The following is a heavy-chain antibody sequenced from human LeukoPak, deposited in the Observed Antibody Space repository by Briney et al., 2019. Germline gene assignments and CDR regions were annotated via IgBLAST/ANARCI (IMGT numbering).Heavy chain of an antibody. CDR2: IGDSGNTT. J-gene: IGHJ4*02. V-gene: IGHV3-23*01. CDR3: AKLTLLGYCSGGSCYDRRVFDY. Sequence: GGSLRLSCAASGFTFSSYEMNWVRQAPGKGLEWVSYIGDSGNTTYYADSVKGRFTISRDNSKDTLYLQMNSLRAEDTAVYYCAKLTLLGYCSGGSCYDRRVFDYWGQGTLVTVSS. D-gene: IGHD2-15*01. CDR1: GFTFSSYE.